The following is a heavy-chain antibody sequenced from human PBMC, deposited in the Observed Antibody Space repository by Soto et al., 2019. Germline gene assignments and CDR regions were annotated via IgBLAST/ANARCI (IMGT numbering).Heavy chain of an antibody. D-gene: IGHD2-2*01. V-gene: IGHV3-9*01. CDR1: GFTFDDYA. CDR3: AKAYYVSEKKYQLLSPGGYYYGMDV. Sequence: EVPLVESGGGLVQPGRSLRLSCAASGFTFDDYAMHWVRQAPGKGLEWVSGISWNSGSIGYADSVKGRFTISRDNAKNSLYLQMNSLRAEDTALYYCAKAYYVSEKKYQLLSPGGYYYGMDVWGQGTTVTVSS. CDR2: ISWNSGSI. J-gene: IGHJ6*02.